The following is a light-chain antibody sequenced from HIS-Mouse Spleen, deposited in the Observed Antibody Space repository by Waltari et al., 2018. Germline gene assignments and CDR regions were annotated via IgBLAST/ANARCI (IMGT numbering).Light chain of an antibody. CDR1: NIGSKS. V-gene: IGLV3-21*02. CDR2: DDG. CDR3: QVWDSSSDHVV. Sequence: SYVLTQPPSVSVAPGQTARITCGGNNIGSKSVHWYQQKPGQAPVLVVYDDGDRPSGSPGRFAGSNAGNTATLTISRVEAGDEADYYCQVWDSSSDHVVFGGGTKLTVL. J-gene: IGLJ2*01.